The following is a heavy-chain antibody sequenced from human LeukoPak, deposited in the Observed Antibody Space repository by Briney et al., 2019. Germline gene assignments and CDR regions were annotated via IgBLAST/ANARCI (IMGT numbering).Heavy chain of an antibody. CDR2: ISSSSNYM. CDR1: GFTFSSFS. D-gene: IGHD1-14*01. V-gene: IGHV3-21*01. J-gene: IGHJ3*02. CDR3: ARDLTHDAFDI. Sequence: GGSLRLSCAASGFTFSSFSMNWVRQAPGKGLEWVSSISSSSNYMYYADSVRGRFTISRDNAKNSLYLQMNSLRAEDTAVYYCARDLTHDAFDIWGQGTMVTVSS.